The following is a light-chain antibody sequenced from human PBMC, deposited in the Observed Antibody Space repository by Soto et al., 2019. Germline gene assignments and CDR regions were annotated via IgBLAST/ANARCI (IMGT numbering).Light chain of an antibody. CDR3: LQYNIWPRT. Sequence: EIMMSQSPATLSVSPGERATLSCRDSQSVSSYLAWYQQKPGQAPRLLISGASTRATGIPARFSGSGSGTDFTLTISSLQSEDFALYYCLQYNIWPRTFGQGTKVDI. V-gene: IGKV3-15*01. J-gene: IGKJ1*01. CDR2: GAS. CDR1: QSVSSY.